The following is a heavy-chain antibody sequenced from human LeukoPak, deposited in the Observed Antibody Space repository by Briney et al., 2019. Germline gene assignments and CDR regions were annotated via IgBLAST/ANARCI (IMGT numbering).Heavy chain of an antibody. V-gene: IGHV3-7*01. CDR1: GFTFSTYW. J-gene: IGHJ3*02. CDR2: IKQDGSVK. CDR3: ARDKRPGLDDAFDI. Sequence: GGSLRLSCAASGFTFSTYWMTWVRQAPGKGLEWMANIKQDGSVKYYVDSVKGRFTISRDNAKNSLYLQMNSLRVEDTAVYYCARDKRPGLDDAFDIWGQGTMVTVSS.